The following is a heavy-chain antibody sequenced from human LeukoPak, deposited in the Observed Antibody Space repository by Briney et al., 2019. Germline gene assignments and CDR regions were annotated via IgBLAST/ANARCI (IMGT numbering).Heavy chain of an antibody. D-gene: IGHD3-10*01. V-gene: IGHV4-39*01. Sequence: SETLSLTCTVSGGSISSSRYYWGWIRQTPGKGLEWIGTLYYSGTTYYNPSLESRATISEDTSKNQFSLTLRSVTAADTAVYYCARQISDYYYYYIDVWGKGTTVTVSS. J-gene: IGHJ6*03. CDR1: GGSISSSRYY. CDR2: LYYSGTT. CDR3: ARQISDYYYYYIDV.